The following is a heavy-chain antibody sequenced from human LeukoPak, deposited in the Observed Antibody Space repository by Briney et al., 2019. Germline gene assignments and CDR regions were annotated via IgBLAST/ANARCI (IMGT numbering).Heavy chain of an antibody. Sequence: GSLRLSCVDSGFPFSTYAMHWVRQAPGKGLEYVSGISSNGSNTNYADSVEGRFTISRDNSKNTLYLRMGSLRLEDMAVYYCARVSGYSYGQWGQGTLVTVSS. J-gene: IGHJ4*02. CDR2: ISSNGSNT. V-gene: IGHV3-64*02. D-gene: IGHD5-18*01. CDR3: ARVSGYSYGQ. CDR1: GFPFSTYA.